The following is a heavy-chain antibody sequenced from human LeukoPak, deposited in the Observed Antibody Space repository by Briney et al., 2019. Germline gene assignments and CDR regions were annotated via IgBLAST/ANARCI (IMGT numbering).Heavy chain of an antibody. J-gene: IGHJ4*02. CDR2: MYYSGNT. Sequence: SETLSLTCTVSVDSISGYYWSWIRQPPGKGLEWIGYMYYSGNTNYNPSLKSRLSTSLDTSKNQFSLKLSSVTAADTAVYYCARGKYYFDYWGQGTLVTVSS. CDR1: VDSISGYY. CDR3: ARGKYYFDY. V-gene: IGHV4-59*01.